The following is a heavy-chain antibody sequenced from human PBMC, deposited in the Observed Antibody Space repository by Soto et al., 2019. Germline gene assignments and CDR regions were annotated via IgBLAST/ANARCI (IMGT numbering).Heavy chain of an antibody. CDR3: ARDCSGGSCYRDSDAFDI. CDR2: IWYDGSNK. D-gene: IGHD2-15*01. V-gene: IGHV3-33*01. Sequence: ESGGGVVPPGRSLRLSCAASGFTFRCYGMHWVRQAPGKGLEWVAVIWYDGSNKYYADSVKGRFTISRDNSKNTLYLQMNSLRAEDTAVYYCARDCSGGSCYRDSDAFDIWGQGTMVTVSS. CDR1: GFTFRCYG. J-gene: IGHJ3*02.